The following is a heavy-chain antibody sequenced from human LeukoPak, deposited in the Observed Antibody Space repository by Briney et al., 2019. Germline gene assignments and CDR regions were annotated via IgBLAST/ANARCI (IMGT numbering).Heavy chain of an antibody. Sequence: SVKVPCKASGGTFSSYAISWVRQAPGQGLEWMGGIIPIFGTANYAQKFQGRVTITADESTSTAYMELSSLRSEDTAVYYCARLGGYSYGPGFDYWGQGTLVTVSS. D-gene: IGHD5-18*01. CDR3: ARLGGYSYGPGFDY. V-gene: IGHV1-69*13. CDR2: IIPIFGTA. J-gene: IGHJ4*02. CDR1: GGTFSSYA.